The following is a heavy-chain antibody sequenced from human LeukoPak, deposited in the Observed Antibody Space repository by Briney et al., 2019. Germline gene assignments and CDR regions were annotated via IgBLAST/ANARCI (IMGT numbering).Heavy chain of an antibody. D-gene: IGHD5-24*01. CDR3: ARSSGRDGYSLRPDFDY. J-gene: IGHJ4*02. CDR2: IIPIFGTA. CDR1: GGTFSSYA. Sequence: GASVKVACKASGGTFSSYAISWVRQAPGQGREWMGGIIPIFGTANYAQKFQGRVTITADKSTSTAYMELSSLRSEDTAVYYCARSSGRDGYSLRPDFDYWGQGTLVTVSS. V-gene: IGHV1-69*06.